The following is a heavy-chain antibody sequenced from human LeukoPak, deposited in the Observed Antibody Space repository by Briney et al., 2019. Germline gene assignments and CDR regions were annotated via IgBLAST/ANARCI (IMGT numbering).Heavy chain of an antibody. CDR2: ISGSGGST. CDR1: GFTFSSYA. J-gene: IGHJ6*03. Sequence: GGSLRLSCAASGFTFSSYAMSWVRQAPGKGLEWVSAISGSGGSTYYADSVKGRFTISRDNSKNTLYLQMNSLRAEDTAVYYCARDSRYSSQYYYYYMDVWGKGTTVTVSS. V-gene: IGHV3-23*01. CDR3: ARDSRYSSQYYYYYMDV. D-gene: IGHD6-13*01.